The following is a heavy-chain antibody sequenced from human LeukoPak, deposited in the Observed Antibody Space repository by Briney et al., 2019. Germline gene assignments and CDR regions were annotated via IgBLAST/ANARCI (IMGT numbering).Heavy chain of an antibody. CDR2: IYYSGST. J-gene: IGHJ4*02. CDR3: ARESGSGSYYPL. CDR1: GASISSSSYY. V-gene: IGHV4-39*07. D-gene: IGHD3-10*01. Sequence: PSETLSLTCTVSGASISSSSYYWGWLRQPPGKGLEWIGSIYYSGSTYYNSSLKSRVAISVDTSKNQFSLKLSSVTAADTAVYYCARESGSGSYYPLWGQGTLVTVSS.